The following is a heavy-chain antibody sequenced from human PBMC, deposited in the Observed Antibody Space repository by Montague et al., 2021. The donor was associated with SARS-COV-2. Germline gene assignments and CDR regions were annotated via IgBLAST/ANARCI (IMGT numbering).Heavy chain of an antibody. D-gene: IGHD3-10*01. V-gene: IGHV2-70*01. CDR1: GFSLSTSGMC. CDR2: IDWDDDK. Sequence: PALVKPTQTLTLTCTFSGFSLSTSGMCVSWILQPPGKALEWLALIDWDDDKYYSTSLKTRLTISKDTSKNQVVLTMTNMDPVDTATYYCARSLLWFGELNAFDIWGQGTMVTVSS. CDR3: ARSLLWFGELNAFDI. J-gene: IGHJ3*02.